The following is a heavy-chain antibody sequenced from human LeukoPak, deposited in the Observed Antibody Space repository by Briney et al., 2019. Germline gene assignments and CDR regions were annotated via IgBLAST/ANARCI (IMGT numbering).Heavy chain of an antibody. CDR2: INHSGST. D-gene: IGHD6-13*01. J-gene: IGHJ4*02. CDR3: ARGRFSSNRRAFDY. CDR1: GGSFSGYY. Sequence: SETLSLTCAVYGGSFSGYYWSWIRQPPGKGLEWIGEINHSGSTNYNPSLKSRVTISVDTSKNQFSLKLSSVTAADTAVYYCARGRFSSNRRAFDYWGQGTLVTVSS. V-gene: IGHV4-34*01.